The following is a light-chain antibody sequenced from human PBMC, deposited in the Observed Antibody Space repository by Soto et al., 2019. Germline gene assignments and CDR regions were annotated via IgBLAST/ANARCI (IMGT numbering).Light chain of an antibody. V-gene: IGLV2-14*01. Sequence: HSVLTQPASVSGSPGQSITISCTGTSSDVGGYNYVSWYQQHPGKAPKLMIYDVSNRPSGVSNRFSGSKSGNTASLTISGLQAEDEADYYCSSYTSSSTLLYVFGTGTTVTVL. CDR3: SSYTSSSTLLYV. J-gene: IGLJ1*01. CDR2: DVS. CDR1: SSDVGGYNY.